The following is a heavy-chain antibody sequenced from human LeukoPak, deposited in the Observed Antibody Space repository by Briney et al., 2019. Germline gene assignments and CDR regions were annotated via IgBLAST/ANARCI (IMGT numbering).Heavy chain of an antibody. D-gene: IGHD4-11*01. Sequence: GASVKLSCKASGYTFTSYDINWVRQAPGQGLEWMGWMNPNSGNTVYAQKFQGRVTMTRNTSISTAYMELSSLRSEDTAVYYCARGGAVTTVVFYYYYMDVWGKGTTVTVSS. V-gene: IGHV1-8*01. J-gene: IGHJ6*03. CDR2: MNPNSGNT. CDR3: ARGGAVTTVVFYYYYMDV. CDR1: GYTFTSYD.